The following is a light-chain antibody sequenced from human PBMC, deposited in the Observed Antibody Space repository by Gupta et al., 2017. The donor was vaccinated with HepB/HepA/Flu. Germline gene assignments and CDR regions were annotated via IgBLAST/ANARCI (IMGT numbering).Light chain of an antibody. CDR1: QSLAYRDGNIY. V-gene: IGKV2-30*01. CDR2: KVS. CDR3: MQGTHWPPHT. Sequence: EVVMTQSPLSLSVTLGQPASISCRSSQSLAYRDGNIYLNWFQQRPGQSPRRLIYKVSNRDSGVPDRFSGSGSGTDFTLKISRVEAEDVGVYYCMQGTHWPPHTFGQGTKLEIK. J-gene: IGKJ2*01.